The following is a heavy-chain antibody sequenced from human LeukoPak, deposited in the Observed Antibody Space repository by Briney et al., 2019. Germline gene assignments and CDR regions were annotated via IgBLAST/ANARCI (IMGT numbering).Heavy chain of an antibody. J-gene: IGHJ4*02. Sequence: PGGSLRLSCAAFGFSFSTYAMTWVRQAPGKGLEWVSTITNSGGSTYYADSVQGRFTISRDNAKNSLFLQMNSLRAEDTAVYYCARDPLVVVGAADYWGQGTLVTVSS. D-gene: IGHD2-15*01. CDR2: ITNSGGST. CDR1: GFSFSTYA. V-gene: IGHV3-23*01. CDR3: ARDPLVVVGAADY.